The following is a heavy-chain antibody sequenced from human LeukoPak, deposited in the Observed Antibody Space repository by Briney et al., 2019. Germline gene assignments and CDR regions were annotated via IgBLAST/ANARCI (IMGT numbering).Heavy chain of an antibody. D-gene: IGHD1-1*01. Sequence: GGSLRRSCTAAGFTFISFWMSWVRHAPGEGLEWVSNIKQDGSEKYYVDSVKGRFTISRYNAKNSLYLQMSSLRPQDTAVYYCARGYRWFATWGAGTLVTASP. V-gene: IGHV3-7*05. J-gene: IGHJ5*02. CDR1: GFTFISFW. CDR2: IKQDGSEK. CDR3: ARGYRWFAT.